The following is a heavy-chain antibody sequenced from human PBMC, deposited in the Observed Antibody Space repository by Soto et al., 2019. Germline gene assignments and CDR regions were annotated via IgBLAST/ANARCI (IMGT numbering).Heavy chain of an antibody. D-gene: IGHD1-26*01. V-gene: IGHV3-30*18. J-gene: IGHJ4*02. CDR3: AKPSEPFRAPYYFDS. Sequence: GGSLRLSCAASGFTFSHYGMHWVRQAPGKGLEWVAIISYDGSVKYFGDSVKGRFTISRDDSQHTLFLQMSSLRAEDTAVYYCAKPSEPFRAPYYFDSWGQGTLVTVSS. CDR2: ISYDGSVK. CDR1: GFTFSHYG.